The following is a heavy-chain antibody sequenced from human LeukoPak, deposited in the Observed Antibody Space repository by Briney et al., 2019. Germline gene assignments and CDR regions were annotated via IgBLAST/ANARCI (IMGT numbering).Heavy chain of an antibody. CDR1: GVSISSSNSY. J-gene: IGHJ4*02. D-gene: IGHD3/OR15-3a*01. V-gene: IGHV4-39*01. CDR2: IYYTGNT. CDR3: ARQTGSGLFILP. Sequence: PSETLSLTCTVSGVSISSSNSYWGWIRQPPGKGLEWIGSIYYTGNTYYNASLKSQVSISIDTSKNQFSLKLTSVTAADTSVYYCARQTGSGLFILPRGPGTLVTVSS.